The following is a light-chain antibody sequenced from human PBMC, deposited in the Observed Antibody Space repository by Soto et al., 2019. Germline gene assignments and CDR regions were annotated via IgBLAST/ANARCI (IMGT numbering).Light chain of an antibody. Sequence: DIQMTQSPSSLSASVGDRVSITCRASQGISKYLVWYQQKPGKVPKLLIYAASTLQSGVPSRFSGSGSGTEFTLTITSLQPEDVATYYCQNYNSAVRTFGQGTKVGIK. V-gene: IGKV1-27*01. CDR3: QNYNSAVRT. J-gene: IGKJ1*01. CDR1: QGISKY. CDR2: AAS.